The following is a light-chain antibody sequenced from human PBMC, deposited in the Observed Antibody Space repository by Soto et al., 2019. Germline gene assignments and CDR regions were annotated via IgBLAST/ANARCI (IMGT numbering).Light chain of an antibody. Sequence: DIQMTQSPSTVSASVGDSVTITCRASQSITTWLAWYQQRPGKAPKLLIYDVSSLQSGVPSRFSGSGSGTEFTLTISSLQPDDFATYYCHHYKMYSPWTFGQGTKVEIK. CDR1: QSITTW. CDR3: HHYKMYSPWT. V-gene: IGKV1-5*01. J-gene: IGKJ1*01. CDR2: DVS.